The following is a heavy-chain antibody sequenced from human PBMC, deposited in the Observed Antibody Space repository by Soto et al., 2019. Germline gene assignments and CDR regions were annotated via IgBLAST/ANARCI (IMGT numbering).Heavy chain of an antibody. CDR2: IYYSGST. CDR1: GGSISSYY. V-gene: IGHV4-59*08. J-gene: IGHJ5*02. D-gene: IGHD5-18*01. CDR3: ARLGDTPYNWFDP. Sequence: SETLSLTCTVSGGSISSYYWSWIRQPPGKGLEWIGYIYYSGSTNYNPSLKSRVTISVDTSKNRFSLKLSSVTAADTAVYYCARLGDTPYNWFDPCGEGTLVTVSS.